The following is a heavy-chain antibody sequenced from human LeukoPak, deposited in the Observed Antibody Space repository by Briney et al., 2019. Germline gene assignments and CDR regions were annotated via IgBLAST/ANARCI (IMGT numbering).Heavy chain of an antibody. J-gene: IGHJ4*02. CDR2: INPSAGST. CDR1: GHTFTSYY. Sequence: ASVKVSCKASGHTFTSYYIHWVRQAPGQGLEWMGIINPSAGSTSYAQKFKGRVTLTRDTSTSTVYMELSSLRSEDTAAYYCARSSGWHSGDYWGQGTLVTVSS. CDR3: ARSSGWHSGDY. V-gene: IGHV1-46*01. D-gene: IGHD6-19*01.